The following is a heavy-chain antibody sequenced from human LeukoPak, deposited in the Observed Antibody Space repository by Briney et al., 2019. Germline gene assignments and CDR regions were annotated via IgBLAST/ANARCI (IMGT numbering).Heavy chain of an antibody. V-gene: IGHV3-53*01. CDR3: ARESSGSYFAN. CDR2: IYSGGGT. J-gene: IGHJ4*02. CDR1: GFTVSSNY. Sequence: PGGSLRLSCAASGFTVSSNYMSRVRQAPGKGLEWVSVIYSGGGTYYADSVKGRFTISRDNSKNTLYLQMNSLRAEDTAVYYCARESSGSYFANWGQGTLVTVSS. D-gene: IGHD1-26*01.